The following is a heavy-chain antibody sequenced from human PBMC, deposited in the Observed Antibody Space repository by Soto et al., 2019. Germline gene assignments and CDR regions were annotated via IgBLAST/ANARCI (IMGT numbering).Heavy chain of an antibody. CDR2: TYYRSKLYN. D-gene: IGHD5-12*01. J-gene: IGHJ3*02. Sequence: SQTLSLTCAISGDSVSSNSAAWNWIRQSPSRGLDWLGRTYYRSKLYNDYAVSVKSRITINPDISKNQFSLQLNSVTPEDTAVYYCAREWLQIHWVAFDIWGQGTMVTVSS. V-gene: IGHV6-1*01. CDR1: GDSVSSNSAA. CDR3: AREWLQIHWVAFDI.